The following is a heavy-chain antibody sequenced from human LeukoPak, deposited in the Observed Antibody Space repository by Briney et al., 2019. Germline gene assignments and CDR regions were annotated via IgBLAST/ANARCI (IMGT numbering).Heavy chain of an antibody. CDR1: GFTFTEYW. V-gene: IGHV3-7*01. Sequence: GGSLRLSCAASGFTFTEYWMNWVRQAPGKGLEWVASINQDGSEKYYVDSVKGRFTISRDSAKNSLFLQMNYLSAEDTAMLYCARDGVAAGLYFDLWGQGTLVTVSS. D-gene: IGHD6-13*01. CDR3: ARDGVAAGLYFDL. J-gene: IGHJ4*02. CDR2: INQDGSEK.